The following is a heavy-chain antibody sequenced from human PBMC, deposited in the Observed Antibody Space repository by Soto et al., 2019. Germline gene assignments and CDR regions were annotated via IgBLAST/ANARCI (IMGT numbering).Heavy chain of an antibody. D-gene: IGHD3-10*01. CDR1: GFTFSSYA. J-gene: IGHJ4*02. CDR3: AKDRGYYGSGSYSFHS. Sequence: EVQLLESGGGLVQPGGSLRLSCAASGFTFSSYAMSWVRQAPGKGLEWVSAISGSGGSTYYADSVKGRFTISRDNSKNPLYLKMNSLGAEDTALSSCAKDRGYYGSGSYSFHSGGQGPLVTVPS. V-gene: IGHV3-23*01. CDR2: ISGSGGST.